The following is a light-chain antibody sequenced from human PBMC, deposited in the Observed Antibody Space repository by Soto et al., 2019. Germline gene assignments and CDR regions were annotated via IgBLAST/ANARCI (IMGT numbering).Light chain of an antibody. CDR1: SSDVGNYKY. V-gene: IGLV2-14*01. CDR2: EVS. Sequence: QSVLTQPASVSGSPGQSITISCTGTSSDVGNYKYVSWYQQHPGKAPKLMIYEVSNRPSGVSNRFSGSKSGNTASLTISGLQAEDEADYFCSDTTTSALAVFGTGTKVTVL. CDR3: CSDTTTSALAV. J-gene: IGLJ1*01.